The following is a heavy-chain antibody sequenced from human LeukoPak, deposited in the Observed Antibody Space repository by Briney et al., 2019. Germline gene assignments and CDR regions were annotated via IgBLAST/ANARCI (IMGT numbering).Heavy chain of an antibody. J-gene: IGHJ3*02. V-gene: IGHV3-21*01. CDR3: ARDLNVWGAFDI. D-gene: IGHD7-27*01. Sequence: GGSLRLSCAASEFTVSGNYLSWVRQAPGKGLEWVSSISSSSSYIYYADSVRGRFTISRDNAKNSLYLQMNSLRAEDTAVYYCARDLNVWGAFDIWGQGTMVTVSS. CDR1: EFTVSGNY. CDR2: ISSSSSYI.